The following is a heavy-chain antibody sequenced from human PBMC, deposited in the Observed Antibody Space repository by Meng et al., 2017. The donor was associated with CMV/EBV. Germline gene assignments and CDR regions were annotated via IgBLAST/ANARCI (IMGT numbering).Heavy chain of an antibody. CDR2: INHSGST. J-gene: IGHJ4*02. V-gene: IGHV4-34*01. Sequence: SETLSLTCAVYGGSFSGYYWSWIRQPPGKGLEWIGEINHSGSTNYNPSLKSRVTISVDTSKNQFSLKRSSVTAADTAVYYCARVMGHYYGSGSYPDWGQGTLVTVSS. CDR1: GGSFSGYY. D-gene: IGHD3-10*01. CDR3: ARVMGHYYGSGSYPD.